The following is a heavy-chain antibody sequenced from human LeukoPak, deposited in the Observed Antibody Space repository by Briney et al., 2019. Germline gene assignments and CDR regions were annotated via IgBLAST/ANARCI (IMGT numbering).Heavy chain of an antibody. J-gene: IGHJ4*02. D-gene: IGHD3-10*01. Sequence: SGGSLRLSCAASGFTFSTYTINWVRQAPGKGLEWVASISSDSRYIYYADSVKGRFTISRDNAKNSVYLQMNSLRGEDTAVYYCARDGLGSYDYWGQGTLVTVSS. V-gene: IGHV3-21*01. CDR3: ARDGLGSYDY. CDR2: ISSDSRYI. CDR1: GFTFSTYT.